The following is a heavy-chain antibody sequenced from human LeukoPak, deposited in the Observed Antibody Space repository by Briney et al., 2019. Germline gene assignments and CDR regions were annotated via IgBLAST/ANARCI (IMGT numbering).Heavy chain of an antibody. V-gene: IGHV5-51*01. D-gene: IGHD1-26*01. CDR1: GYSFSTYW. CDR3: ARQRDGSYLDY. Sequence: GESLKISCKGSGYSFSTYWIAWVRQMPGKGLEWMGIIYPGDSDTRYSPSFQGQVTISADKSISTAYLQWSSLKASDTAMYYCARQRDGSYLDYWGQGTLVTVSS. CDR2: IYPGDSDT. J-gene: IGHJ4*02.